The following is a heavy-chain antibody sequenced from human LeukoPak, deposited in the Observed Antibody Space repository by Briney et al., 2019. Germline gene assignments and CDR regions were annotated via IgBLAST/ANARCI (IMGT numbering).Heavy chain of an antibody. CDR2: ISYDGSNK. Sequence: GRSLRLSCAASGFTFSSYAMHWVRQAPGKGLEWVAVISYDGSNKYYADSVKGRFTISRDNSKNTLYLQMNSLRAEDTAVYYCARDNIVVVVAATGFVKFDWFDPWGQGTLVTVSS. J-gene: IGHJ5*02. CDR3: ARDNIVVVVAATGFVKFDWFDP. V-gene: IGHV3-30*04. D-gene: IGHD2-15*01. CDR1: GFTFSSYA.